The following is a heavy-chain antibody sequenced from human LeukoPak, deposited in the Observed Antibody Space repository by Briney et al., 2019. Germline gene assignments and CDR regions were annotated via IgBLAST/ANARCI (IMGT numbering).Heavy chain of an antibody. CDR1: GFTFTNYP. J-gene: IGHJ4*02. CDR2: ISGSGGST. D-gene: IGHD6-19*01. V-gene: IGHV3-23*01. Sequence: GGSLRLSCAASGFTFTNYPMIWVRQAPGRGLTWVSGISGSGGSTYYADSVKGRFTISRDNSKNTLYLQMNSLRAEDTAVYYCAKPKFAVAGGFDYWGQGTLVTVSS. CDR3: AKPKFAVAGGFDY.